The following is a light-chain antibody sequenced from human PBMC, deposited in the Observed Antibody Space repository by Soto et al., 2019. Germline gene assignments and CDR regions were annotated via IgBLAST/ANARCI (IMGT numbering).Light chain of an antibody. Sequence: AIQMTQSPSSLSASVGDRVTITCRASQGIRNDLGWYQDKPGKAPKLLIYAASSLQPGVPSRFSGSGSGTDFTLTFTSLQPEDFATYYCLQDYNYPRTFGQGTKVEIK. V-gene: IGKV1-6*01. CDR1: QGIRND. CDR2: AAS. CDR3: LQDYNYPRT. J-gene: IGKJ1*01.